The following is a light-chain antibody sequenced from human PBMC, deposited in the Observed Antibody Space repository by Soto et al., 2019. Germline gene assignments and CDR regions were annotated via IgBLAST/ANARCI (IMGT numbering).Light chain of an antibody. CDR1: QSVSSSY. CDR2: GAS. CDR3: QQYATTTYT. Sequence: EIVLTQSPGTLSLSPGERATLSCRASQSVSSSYLAWYQQKPGQAPRLLIFGASRRATGIPDRFSGSGSGTDFTLTISRLEPEDFAVYYCQQYATTTYTSGQGTKVDIK. V-gene: IGKV3-20*01. J-gene: IGKJ2*01.